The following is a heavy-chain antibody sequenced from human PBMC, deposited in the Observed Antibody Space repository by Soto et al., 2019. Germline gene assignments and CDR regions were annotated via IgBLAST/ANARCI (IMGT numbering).Heavy chain of an antibody. V-gene: IGHV5-51*01. CDR1: GYSFTSYW. Sequence: GESLKISCKGSGYSFTSYWIGWVRQMPGKGLEWMGIIYPGDSDTRYSPSFQGQVTISAAKSISTAYLQWSSLKASDTAMYYCARHPYSDYGDYVGHFDYWGQGTLVTVSS. J-gene: IGHJ4*02. CDR3: ARHPYSDYGDYVGHFDY. D-gene: IGHD4-17*01. CDR2: IYPGDSDT.